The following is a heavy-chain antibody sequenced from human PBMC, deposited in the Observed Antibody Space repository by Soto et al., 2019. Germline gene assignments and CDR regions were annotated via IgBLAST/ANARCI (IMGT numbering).Heavy chain of an antibody. J-gene: IGHJ4*02. CDR1: GYTFTSYG. Sequence: GASVKVSCKASGYTFTSYGISWVRQAPGQGLEWMGWINPNSGGTNYAQKFQGWVTMTRDTSISTAYMELSRLRSDDTAVYYRARGDLIVGATGDFDYWGQGTPVTVSS. CDR3: ARGDLIVGATGDFDY. CDR2: INPNSGGT. D-gene: IGHD1-26*01. V-gene: IGHV1-2*04.